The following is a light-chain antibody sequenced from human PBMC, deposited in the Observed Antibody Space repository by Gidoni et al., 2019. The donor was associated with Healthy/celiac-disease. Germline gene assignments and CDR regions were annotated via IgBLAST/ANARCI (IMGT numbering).Light chain of an antibody. CDR3: QQYGSSPRT. V-gene: IGKV3-20*01. J-gene: IGKJ1*01. CDR1: QSVSSSY. Sequence: EIVLTQSPGTLSLSPGERATLSCRASQSVSSSYLAWYQQKPGQAPRLLIYGASSRATGIPDRFSGSVSGTDFTLTISILEPEDFAVYYCQQYGSSPRTFGQGTKVEIK. CDR2: GAS.